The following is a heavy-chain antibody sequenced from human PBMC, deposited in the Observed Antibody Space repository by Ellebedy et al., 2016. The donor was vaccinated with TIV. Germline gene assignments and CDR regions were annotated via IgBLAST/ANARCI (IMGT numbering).Heavy chain of an antibody. D-gene: IGHD2-15*01. J-gene: IGHJ4*02. CDR3: ARGRYCSGGSCWFQPNPSYYFDY. V-gene: IGHV4-34*01. CDR1: GGSFSGYY. CDR2: INHSGST. Sequence: SETLSLTXAVYGGSFSGYYWSWIRQPPGKGLEWIGEINHSGSTNYNPSLKSRVTISVDTSKNQFSLKLSSVTAADTAVYYCARGRYCSGGSCWFQPNPSYYFDYWGQGTLVTVSS.